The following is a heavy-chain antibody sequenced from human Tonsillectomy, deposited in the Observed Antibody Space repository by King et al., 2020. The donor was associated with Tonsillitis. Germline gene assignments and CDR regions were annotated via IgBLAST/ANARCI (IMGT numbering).Heavy chain of an antibody. V-gene: IGHV4-30-2*01. CDR2: IYHSGSS. D-gene: IGHD2-21*02. Sequence: QLQESGSGLVKPSQTLSLTCAVSGGSVSNGAYSWSWIRQPPGKGLEWIGSIYHSGSSYYNPPLRSRVTISVERSKNQFSLNLNSVTAADTAVYYCARDSPIFGTAHVFDNW. CDR3: ARDSPIFGTAHVFDN. J-gene: IGHJ3*02. CDR1: GGSVSNGAYS.